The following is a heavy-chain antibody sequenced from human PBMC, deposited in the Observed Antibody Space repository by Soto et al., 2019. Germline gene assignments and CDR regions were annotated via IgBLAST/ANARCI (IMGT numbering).Heavy chain of an antibody. J-gene: IGHJ4*02. V-gene: IGHV3-74*03. CDR2: INNDGSST. CDR3: ARAATPNYCSDTSCPYYLDY. CDR1: GFTFSSYW. Sequence: QPGGSLRLSCAASGFTFSSYWMHWVRQAPGKGLVWVSSINNDGSSTKYADSVKGRFTISRDNAKNTLYLQMNSLRAEDTAVYYCARAATPNYCSDTSCPYYLDYWGQGALVTVSS. D-gene: IGHD2-2*01.